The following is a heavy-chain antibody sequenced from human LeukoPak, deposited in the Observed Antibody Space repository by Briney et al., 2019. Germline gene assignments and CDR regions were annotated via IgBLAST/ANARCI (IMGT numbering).Heavy chain of an antibody. D-gene: IGHD1-26*01. V-gene: IGHV4-4*07. Sequence: PSETLSLTCTVSGGSISSYYWSWIRQPAGKGLEWIGRIYTSGSTNYSPSLKSRVTMSVATSKNQFSLKLSSVTAADTAVYYCARTQGVHWELSWYFDLWGRGTLVTVSS. J-gene: IGHJ2*01. CDR1: GGSISSYY. CDR3: ARTQGVHWELSWYFDL. CDR2: IYTSGST.